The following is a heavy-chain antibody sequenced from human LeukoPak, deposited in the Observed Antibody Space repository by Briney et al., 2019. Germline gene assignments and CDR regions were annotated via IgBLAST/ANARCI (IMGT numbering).Heavy chain of an antibody. CDR2: IYYSGST. J-gene: IGHJ4*02. D-gene: IGHD3-22*01. V-gene: IGHV4-39*01. CDR1: GGSISSSSYY. CDR3: TCGYYSRGDY. Sequence: PPETLSLTRTVSGGSISSSSYYWGWIRQPPGKGLEWIGTIYYSGSTYYNPSLKSRVTISVDTSKNQFSLKLSSVTAADTAVYYCTCGYYSRGDYWGQGTLVTVSS.